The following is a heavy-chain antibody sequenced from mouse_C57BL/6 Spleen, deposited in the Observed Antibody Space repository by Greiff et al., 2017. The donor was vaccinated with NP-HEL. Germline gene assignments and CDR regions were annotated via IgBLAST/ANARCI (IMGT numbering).Heavy chain of an antibody. J-gene: IGHJ2*01. CDR2: IRNKANGYTT. CDR3: ARRGLEAFDY. D-gene: IGHD2-4*01. V-gene: IGHV7-3*01. Sequence: DVMLVESGGGLVQPGGSLSLSCAASGFTFTDYYMSWVRQPPGKALEWLGFIRNKANGYTTEYSASVKGRFTISRDNSQSILYLQMNALRAEDSATYYCARRGLEAFDYWGQGTTLTVSS. CDR1: GFTFTDYY.